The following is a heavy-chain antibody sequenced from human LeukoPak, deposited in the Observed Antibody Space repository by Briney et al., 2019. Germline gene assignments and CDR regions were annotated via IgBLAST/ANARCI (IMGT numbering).Heavy chain of an antibody. J-gene: IGHJ3*01. D-gene: IGHD2-21*01. Sequence: GGSLRLSCEASGFTFSSHSMTWVRQAPGKTLEWISCIGHTGSPAHYADSVRGRFTISRDNAKNSLYLQMNSLTVEDTAVYYCARDQRPYCGGECYCAIDLWGRGTLVTVSS. V-gene: IGHV3-48*01. CDR3: ARDQRPYCGGECYCAIDL. CDR1: GFTFSSHS. CDR2: IGHTGSPA.